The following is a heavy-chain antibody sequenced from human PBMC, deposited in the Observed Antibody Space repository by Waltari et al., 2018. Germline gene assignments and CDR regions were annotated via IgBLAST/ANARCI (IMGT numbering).Heavy chain of an antibody. CDR3: ARWADFWSGYNFDY. CDR2: IYYNGST. CDR1: GGSISTYY. Sequence: QVQLQESGPGLVKPSETLSLTCTVSGGSISTYYWNWIRQPPGKGLGWIGYIYYNGSTNYNPSLESRVTISVDTSKNQFSLKLSSVTAADTAVYYCARWADFWSGYNFDYWGQGTLVTVSS. D-gene: IGHD3-3*01. J-gene: IGHJ4*02. V-gene: IGHV4-59*01.